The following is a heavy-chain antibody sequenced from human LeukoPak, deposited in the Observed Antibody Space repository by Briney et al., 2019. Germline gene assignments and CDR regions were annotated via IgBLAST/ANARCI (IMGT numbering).Heavy chain of an antibody. CDR2: ISGSGGST. CDR3: AKFPLRESSSTEAQVY. D-gene: IGHD6-6*01. J-gene: IGHJ4*02. Sequence: GGSLRLSCAASGFTFSSYAMSWVRQAPGKGLEWVSAISGSGGSTYYADSVKGRFTISRDNSKNTLYLQMNSLRAEDTAVYYCAKFPLRESSSTEAQVYWGQGTLVTVAS. V-gene: IGHV3-23*01. CDR1: GFTFSSYA.